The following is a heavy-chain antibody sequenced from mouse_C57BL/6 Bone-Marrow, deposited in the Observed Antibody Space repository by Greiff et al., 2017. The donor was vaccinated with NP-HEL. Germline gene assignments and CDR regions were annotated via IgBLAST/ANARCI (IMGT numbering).Heavy chain of an antibody. V-gene: IGHV1-20*01. CDR2: IYPYNGDT. D-gene: IGHD1-1*01. J-gene: IGHJ1*03. CDR3: ARRDYGSSPWYFDV. CDR1: GYSFTGYF. Sequence: DVQLQESGPELVKPGDSVKISCKASGYSFTGYFMHWVMQSHGKSLEWIGRIYPYNGDTFYNQKFKGKATLTVDKSSSTAHMELRSLTSEDSAVYYCARRDYGSSPWYFDVWGTGTTVTVSS.